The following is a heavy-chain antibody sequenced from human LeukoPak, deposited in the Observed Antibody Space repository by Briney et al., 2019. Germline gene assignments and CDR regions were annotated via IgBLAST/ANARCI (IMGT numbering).Heavy chain of an antibody. J-gene: IGHJ4*02. Sequence: GGSLRLSCAASGFTFSSYWMGWVRQAPGKGLEWVANIKQDGSEKYYVDSVKGRLTISRDNAKNSLYLQMNSLRAEDTAVYYCAREGGVAAAGDYWGQGTLVTVSS. V-gene: IGHV3-7*03. CDR2: IKQDGSEK. D-gene: IGHD6-13*01. CDR1: GFTFSSYW. CDR3: AREGGVAAAGDY.